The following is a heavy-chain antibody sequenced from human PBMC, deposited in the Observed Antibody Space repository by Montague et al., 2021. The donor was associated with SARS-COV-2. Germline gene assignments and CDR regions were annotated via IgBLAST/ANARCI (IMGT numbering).Heavy chain of an antibody. J-gene: IGHJ3*02. Sequence: SETLSLTCTVSGASFGSSDWGWIRQSPGKGLEWIGYFYSVGSTDYNPSLKSRATISRDTSKNQFSLKVRSVTAADTAVYYCARVTMTSNAFDIWGQGTMVTVSS. D-gene: IGHD1-14*01. V-gene: IGHV4-59*01. CDR3: ARVTMTSNAFDI. CDR1: GASFGSSD. CDR2: FYSVGST.